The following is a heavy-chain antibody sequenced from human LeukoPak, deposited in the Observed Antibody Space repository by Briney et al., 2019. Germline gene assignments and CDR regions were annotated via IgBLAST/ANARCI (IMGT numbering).Heavy chain of an antibody. J-gene: IGHJ4*02. CDR1: GGSISSGDYY. CDR3: ARVGANGGMLDY. CDR2: IYYSGST. V-gene: IGHV4-30-4*08. D-gene: IGHD4-23*01. Sequence: PSETLSLTCTVSGGSISSGDYYWSWIRQPPGKGLEWIGYIYYSGSTYYNPSLKSRVTISVDTSKNQFSLKLSSVIAADTAVYYCARVGANGGMLDYWGQGTLVTVSP.